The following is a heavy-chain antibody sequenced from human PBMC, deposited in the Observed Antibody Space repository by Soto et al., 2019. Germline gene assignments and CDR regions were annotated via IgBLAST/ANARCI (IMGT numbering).Heavy chain of an antibody. J-gene: IGHJ4*02. D-gene: IGHD3-3*01. CDR3: ARDLVSGSDFWRAYNGGYFDY. CDR2: ISPYNGNT. V-gene: IGHV1-18*01. CDR1: GYTFRNYG. Sequence: ASVKVSFKASGYTFRNYGITWVRQAPGQGLEWMAWISPYNGNTNYAQDLQGRVTMTTDTSTSTAYMELRSLTSEDTAMYYCARDLVSGSDFWRAYNGGYFDYWGQGTLVTVSS.